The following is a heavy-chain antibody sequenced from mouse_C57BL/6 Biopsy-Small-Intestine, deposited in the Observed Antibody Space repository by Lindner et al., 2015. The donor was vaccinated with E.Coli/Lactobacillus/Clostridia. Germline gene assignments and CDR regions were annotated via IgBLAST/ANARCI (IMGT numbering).Heavy chain of an antibody. V-gene: IGHV1-84*02. CDR2: VSAGNGNT. CDR3: ARPSEPHFDFQRGQVTYYFDS. Sequence: SVKVSCKASGYTVTDFAIHWFRQAPGQRLEWLGWVSAGNGNTKYSQKFQDRVTLTRLTSASSTYMELSSLNSEDTAVYYCARPSEPHFDFQRGQVTYYFDSWGQGTLVTVSS. D-gene: IGHD6-1*01. J-gene: IGHJ2*02. CDR1: GYTVTDFA.